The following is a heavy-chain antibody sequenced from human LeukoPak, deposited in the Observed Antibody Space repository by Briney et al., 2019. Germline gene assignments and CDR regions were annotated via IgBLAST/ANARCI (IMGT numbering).Heavy chain of an antibody. CDR3: ARDNNYYDSSGYYYPPNYYYYYYMDV. CDR1: GFTFSSYS. Sequence: GGSLRLSCAASGFTFSSYSMNWVRQAPGKGLEWVSYISSSSSTIYYADSVKGRFTISRDNAKNSLYLQMNSLRAEDTAVYYCARDNNYYDSSGYYYPPNYYYYYYMDVWGKGTTVTVSS. V-gene: IGHV3-48*01. D-gene: IGHD3-22*01. J-gene: IGHJ6*03. CDR2: ISSSSSTI.